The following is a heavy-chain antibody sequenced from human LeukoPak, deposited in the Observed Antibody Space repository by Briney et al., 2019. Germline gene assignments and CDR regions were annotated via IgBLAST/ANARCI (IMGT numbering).Heavy chain of an antibody. J-gene: IGHJ4*02. V-gene: IGHV1-69*05. Sequence: SVKVSCKASGGTFSSYAISWVRQAPGQGVEWMGGIIPIFGTANYAQKFQGRVTITTDESTSTAYMELSSLRSEDTAVYYCASSDSSGPYDYWGQGTLVTVSS. CDR2: IIPIFGTA. D-gene: IGHD3-22*01. CDR3: ASSDSSGPYDY. CDR1: GGTFSSYA.